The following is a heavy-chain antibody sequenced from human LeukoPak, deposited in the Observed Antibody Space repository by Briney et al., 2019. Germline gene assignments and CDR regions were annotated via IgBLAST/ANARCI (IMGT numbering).Heavy chain of an antibody. D-gene: IGHD3-22*01. J-gene: IGHJ4*02. Sequence: PSETLSLTCSVSGDSINNYYWNWIRQLPGKELEWIGYTHYTGNTKSNPSLKSRVTISVDRSKNQFSLKLSSVTAADTAVYYCARVVVYYDSSGYYEKDEYYFDYWGQGTLVTVSS. V-gene: IGHV4-59*12. CDR1: GDSINNYY. CDR2: THYTGNT. CDR3: ARVVVYYDSSGYYEKDEYYFDY.